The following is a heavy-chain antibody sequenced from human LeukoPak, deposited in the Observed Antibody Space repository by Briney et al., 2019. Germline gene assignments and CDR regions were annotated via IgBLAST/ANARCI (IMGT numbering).Heavy chain of an antibody. V-gene: IGHV1-18*01. D-gene: IGHD6-19*01. J-gene: IGHJ6*03. CDR2: ISAYNGNT. CDR3: ASQKEGYSSGRGPPGAYYYMDV. Sequence: GASVKVSCKASGYTFTSYGISWGRQAPGQGLEWMGWISAYNGNTNYAQKLQGRATMTTDTTTSTAYMELGSLRSDDPAVYYCASQKEGYSSGRGPPGAYYYMDVWGTGTTVTVSS. CDR1: GYTFTSYG.